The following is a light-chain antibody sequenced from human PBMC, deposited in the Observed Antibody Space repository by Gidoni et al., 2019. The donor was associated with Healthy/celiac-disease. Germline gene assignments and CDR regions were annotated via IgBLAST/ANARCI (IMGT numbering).Light chain of an antibody. V-gene: IGKV1-33*01. J-gene: IGKJ4*01. CDR1: QDISNY. Sequence: DIQMTQSPSSLSASVGDRGTITCQARQDISNYLNWYQQKPGKAPKLLIYDESNLDTGVPSRFSGSGSGTDFTFTISSLQPEDIAIYYCQQYDNLPVTFGGGTKVEIK. CDR3: QQYDNLPVT. CDR2: DES.